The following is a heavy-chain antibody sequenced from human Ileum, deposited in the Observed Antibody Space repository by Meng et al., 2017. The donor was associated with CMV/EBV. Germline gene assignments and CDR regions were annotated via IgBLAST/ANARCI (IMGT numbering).Heavy chain of an antibody. J-gene: IGHJ5*02. Sequence: EVLLVESGGGLVQPVESLRLSCAASGFSVSSNYMSWVRQAPGKGLEWVTLIYSGGTTFYADSVKGRFTISRDNSKNVLYLQMNSVRAEDTALYHCVRNLGYTYGLVSWGQGTLVTVSS. CDR3: VRNLGYTYGLVS. CDR2: IYSGGTT. V-gene: IGHV3-66*01. CDR1: GFSVSSNY. D-gene: IGHD5-18*01.